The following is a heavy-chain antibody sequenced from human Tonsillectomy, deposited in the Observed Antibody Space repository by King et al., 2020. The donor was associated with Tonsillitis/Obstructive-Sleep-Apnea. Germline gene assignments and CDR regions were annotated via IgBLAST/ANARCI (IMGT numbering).Heavy chain of an antibody. CDR3: ARNNWGSFNWFDP. Sequence: VQLVESGGGLVQPGGSLRLSCAASGFTVSSNYMSWVRQAPGKGLEWVSVFYSGGSSHYADSVKGRFSISRDNSKNTLYLQMNSLRAEDTAVYYCARNNWGSFNWFDPWGKGTLVTVSS. CDR2: FYSGGSS. J-gene: IGHJ5*02. V-gene: IGHV3-66*01. CDR1: GFTVSSNY. D-gene: IGHD7-27*01.